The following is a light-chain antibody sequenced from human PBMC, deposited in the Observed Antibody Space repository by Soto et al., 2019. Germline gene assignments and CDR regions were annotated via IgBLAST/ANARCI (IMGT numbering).Light chain of an antibody. CDR2: YAS. CDR1: ESVHRN. Sequence: EMVMTQSPATLSVSPGERVTLSCRASESVHRNLAWYQQKPGQGPSLLIYYASTRATGVPDRFTGSGSGTEFTLTISSLQSEDSGVYHCQHYNNWPQTFGPGTTVEIK. CDR3: QHYNNWPQT. J-gene: IGKJ3*01. V-gene: IGKV3-15*01.